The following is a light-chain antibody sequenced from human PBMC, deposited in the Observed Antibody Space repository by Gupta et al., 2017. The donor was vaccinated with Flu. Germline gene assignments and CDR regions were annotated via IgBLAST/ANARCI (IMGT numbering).Light chain of an antibody. CDR2: GNN. CDR3: QFYASGLSGSWV. CDR1: SSTIGAGYD. Sequence: QSVLTQPPSVSGAPGQRVTIACTGSSSTIGAGYDAHWYQQLQGTDPKLPIYGNNNRPSGVPDRFSCSTSGTSDSLAITGLQAEDEAEYDYQFYASGLSGSWVFGGGTKLTVL. V-gene: IGLV1-40*01. J-gene: IGLJ3*02.